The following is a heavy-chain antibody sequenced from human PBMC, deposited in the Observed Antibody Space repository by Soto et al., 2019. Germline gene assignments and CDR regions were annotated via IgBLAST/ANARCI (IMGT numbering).Heavy chain of an antibody. CDR1: GGSISSYY. Sequence: SETLSLTCTVSGGSISSYYWSWIRQPPGKGLEWIGYIYYSGSTNYNPSLKSRVTISVDTSKNQFSLKLSSVTAADAAVYYGARGYSISSEGYYYYYYGMDVWGQGTTVTVSS. D-gene: IGHD6-6*01. V-gene: IGHV4-59*01. CDR2: IYYSGST. CDR3: ARGYSISSEGYYYYYYGMDV. J-gene: IGHJ6*02.